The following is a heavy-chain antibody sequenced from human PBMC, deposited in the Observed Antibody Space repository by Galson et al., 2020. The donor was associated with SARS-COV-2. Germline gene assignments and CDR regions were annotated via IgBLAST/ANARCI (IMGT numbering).Heavy chain of an antibody. J-gene: IGHJ4*02. CDR3: ARRRQGVKGLFDY. CDR1: GGSFSGYY. CDR2: INHSGST. Sequence: SETLSLTCAVYGGSFSGYYWSWIRQPPGKRLEWIGEINHSGSTNYNPSLKSRVTISVDTSKNQFSLKLSSVTAADTAVYYCARRRQGVKGLFDYWGQGTLVTVSS. V-gene: IGHV4-34*01. D-gene: IGHD3-10*01.